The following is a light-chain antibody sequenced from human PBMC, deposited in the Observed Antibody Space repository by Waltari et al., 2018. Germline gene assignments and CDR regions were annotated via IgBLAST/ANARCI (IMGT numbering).Light chain of an antibody. V-gene: IGKV1-5*03. CDR3: QQYNSYSLT. CDR2: KAS. CDR1: QHISSW. J-gene: IGKJ4*01. Sequence: DIQMTQSPSTPSASVGDRVTITCRASQHISSWLAWYQQKPGKAPKLLNYKASSLESGVPSRFSGSGSGTEFTLTISSLQPDDFATYYCQQYNSYSLTFGGGTKVEIK.